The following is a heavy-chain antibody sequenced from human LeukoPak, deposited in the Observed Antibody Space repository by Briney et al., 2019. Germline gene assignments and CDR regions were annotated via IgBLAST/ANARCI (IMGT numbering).Heavy chain of an antibody. CDR2: INTDGSIT. CDR3: ARDRGPRTGFMVREAYDH. D-gene: IGHD3-10*01. J-gene: IGHJ4*02. Sequence: GGSLRLPCAASGFTFSDYWIHWVRQAPGKGLVWVSRINTDGSITNYADSVKGRFSISRDNAKNTLYLQMSSLRAEDTAVYYCARDRGPRTGFMVREAYDHWGQGTLVTVSS. CDR1: GFTFSDYW. V-gene: IGHV3-74*01.